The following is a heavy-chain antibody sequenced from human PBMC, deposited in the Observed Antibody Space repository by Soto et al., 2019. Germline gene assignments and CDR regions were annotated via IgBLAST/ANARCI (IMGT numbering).Heavy chain of an antibody. CDR1: GGSISSSSYY. Sequence: SETLSLTCTVSGGSISSSSYYWGWIRQPPGKGLEWIGSIYYSGSTYYNPSLKSRVTISVDTSKNQFSLELSSVTAADTAVYYCARATYFYDTTGSFEEGWFDPWSQGTLVTVSS. J-gene: IGHJ5*02. V-gene: IGHV4-39*01. CDR2: IYYSGST. CDR3: ARATYFYDTTGSFEEGWFDP. D-gene: IGHD3-22*01.